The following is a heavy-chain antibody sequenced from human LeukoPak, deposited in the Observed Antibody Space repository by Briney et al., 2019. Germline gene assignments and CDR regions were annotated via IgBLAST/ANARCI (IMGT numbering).Heavy chain of an antibody. CDR3: ARGDSSGWYFDQ. V-gene: IGHV3-20*04. D-gene: IGHD6-19*01. CDR2: INWNGGST. Sequence: GGSLRLXCAASGSTFDAYGMRWVRQAPGKGLEWVSGINWNGGSTGYADSVRGRFTISRDNAKNSLYLQMNSLRAEDTALYYCARGDSSGWYFDQWGQGILVTVSS. J-gene: IGHJ4*02. CDR1: GSTFDAYG.